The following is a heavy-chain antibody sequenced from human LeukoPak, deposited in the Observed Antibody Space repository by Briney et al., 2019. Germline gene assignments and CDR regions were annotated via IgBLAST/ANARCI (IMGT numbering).Heavy chain of an antibody. CDR2: ISAYNGNT. D-gene: IGHD3-10*01. Sequence: GASVKVSCKASGYTFTNYGISWVRQAPGQGLEWMGWISAYNGNTNYAQKLQDRVTMTTDTSTSTAYMELRSLRSDDTAVYYCARSLPVLLWFGELSVGMDVWGQGTTVTVSS. J-gene: IGHJ6*02. V-gene: IGHV1-18*04. CDR1: GYTFTNYG. CDR3: ARSLPVLLWFGELSVGMDV.